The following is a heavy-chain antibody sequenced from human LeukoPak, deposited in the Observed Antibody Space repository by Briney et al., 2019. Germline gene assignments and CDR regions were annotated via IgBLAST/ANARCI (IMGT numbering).Heavy chain of an antibody. CDR3: ATIVVVTAKGGIDY. CDR2: ISSSSSYI. D-gene: IGHD2-21*02. CDR1: GFTFSSYS. V-gene: IGHV3-21*01. J-gene: IGHJ4*02. Sequence: GGSLRLSCAASGFTFSSYSMNWVRQAPGKGLEWVSSISSSSSYIYYADSVKGRFTISRDNAKNSLYLQMNSLRAEDTAVYYCATIVVVTAKGGIDYWGQGTLVTVSS.